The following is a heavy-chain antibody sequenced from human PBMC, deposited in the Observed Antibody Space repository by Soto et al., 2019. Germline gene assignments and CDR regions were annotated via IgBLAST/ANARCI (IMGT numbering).Heavy chain of an antibody. Sequence: GSLRLSCAGSGFTFSSYGMHWVRQAPGKGLEWVAVISYDGSDKYYGDSVKGRFTISRDDSKNTLYLQMNSLRVEDTAIYYCAKTAGYDYVWGSSGLDPWGQGTLVTSPQ. D-gene: IGHD3-16*01. V-gene: IGHV3-30*18. CDR1: GFTFSSYG. CDR3: AKTAGYDYVWGSSGLDP. CDR2: ISYDGSDK. J-gene: IGHJ5*02.